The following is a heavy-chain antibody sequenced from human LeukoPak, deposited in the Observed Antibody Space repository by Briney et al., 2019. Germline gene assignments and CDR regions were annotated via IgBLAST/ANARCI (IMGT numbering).Heavy chain of an antibody. Sequence: GGSLRLSCAASGFTVSRNYMSWVRQAPGKGLEWVSVLYSGGNTYYADSVKGRFTISRDNSKNTLYLLMNRLRAEDTAVYYCARATLSITIFDTAFDIWGQGTMVTVSS. CDR1: GFTVSRNY. CDR2: LYSGGNT. J-gene: IGHJ3*02. CDR3: ARATLSITIFDTAFDI. V-gene: IGHV3-53*01. D-gene: IGHD3-9*01.